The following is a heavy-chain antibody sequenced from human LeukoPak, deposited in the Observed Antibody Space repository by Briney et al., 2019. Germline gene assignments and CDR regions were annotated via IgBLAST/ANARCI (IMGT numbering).Heavy chain of an antibody. D-gene: IGHD6-13*01. CDR1: GFPFSSYS. J-gene: IGHJ4*02. CDR2: IKPDGTTK. V-gene: IGHV3-7*03. Sequence: GGSLRLSCAASGFPFSSYSMTWVRQAPGKGLEWVANIKPDGTTKFYVDSVKGRFTISRDNALNSLYLQMNSLRAEDTAIYYCARSIPYGTTWYGRSDYWGQGTLVAVSS. CDR3: ARSIPYGTTWYGRSDY.